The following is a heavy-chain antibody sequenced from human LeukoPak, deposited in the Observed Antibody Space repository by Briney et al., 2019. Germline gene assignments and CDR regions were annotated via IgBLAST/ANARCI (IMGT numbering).Heavy chain of an antibody. V-gene: IGHV1-69*04. J-gene: IGHJ4*02. D-gene: IGHD3-22*01. CDR2: IIPIRGIA. CDR3: ARRGSYDSSGSFDY. CDR1: GGTFSSYA. Sequence: AVKVSRKASGGTFSSYAISWVRQAPGQRLELMGRIIPIRGIANFAQTFQSRVTITWRQSTSTGYMELRGLRSEDTGVYYCARRGSYDSSGSFDYWGRGTMVTVSS.